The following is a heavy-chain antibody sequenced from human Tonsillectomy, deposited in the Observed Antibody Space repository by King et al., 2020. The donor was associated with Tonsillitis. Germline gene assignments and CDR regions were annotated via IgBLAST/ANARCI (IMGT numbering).Heavy chain of an antibody. CDR1: GDSISSGSYY. CDR3: ARGGEILTGGSLFDP. Sequence: VQLQESGPGLVKPSQTLSLTCTVSGDSISSGSYYWSWIRQPAGKGLEWIGRIYTSWSIYYNPSLASPVSMSVDTSKNQFSLKLNSVTAADTAVYHCARGGEILTGGSLFDPWGQGTLVTVSS. V-gene: IGHV4-61*02. D-gene: IGHD3-9*01. J-gene: IGHJ5*02. CDR2: IYTSWSI.